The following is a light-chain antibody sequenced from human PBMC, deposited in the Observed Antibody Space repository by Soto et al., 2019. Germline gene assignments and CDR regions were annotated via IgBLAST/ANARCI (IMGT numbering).Light chain of an antibody. CDR2: KAS. J-gene: IGKJ1*01. Sequence: DIQMTQSPSTLSGSVGDRVTITCRASQTISSWLAWYQQKPGKAPKLLIYKASTLKSGVPSRFSGNGSGTEFTLTISRLQPDDFATYYCQHYNSYSEAFGQGTKVDI. CDR1: QTISSW. CDR3: QHYNSYSEA. V-gene: IGKV1-5*03.